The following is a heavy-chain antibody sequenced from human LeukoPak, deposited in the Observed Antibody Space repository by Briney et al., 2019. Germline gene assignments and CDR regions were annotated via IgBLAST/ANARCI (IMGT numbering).Heavy chain of an antibody. CDR2: IYYSGST. Sequence: SETLSLTCTVSGGSISSSSYYWGWIRQPPGMGLEWIGSIYYSGSTYYNPSLKSRVTISVDTSKNQFSLKLSSVTAADTAVYYCARRDHGDYSNYWGQGTLVTVSS. D-gene: IGHD4-17*01. J-gene: IGHJ4*02. CDR3: ARRDHGDYSNY. V-gene: IGHV4-39*01. CDR1: GGSISSSSYY.